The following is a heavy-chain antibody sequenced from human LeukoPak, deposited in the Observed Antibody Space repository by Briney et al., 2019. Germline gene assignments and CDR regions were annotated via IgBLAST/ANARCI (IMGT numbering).Heavy chain of an antibody. CDR1: GFTFRTYE. Sequence: GGSLRLSCVASGFTFRTYEMNWVRQAPGGGLEWVSFISGGSGTAYYAESVKGRFTISRDNAKSSLYLQMNSLRVEDTAVYYCARDRGYGDYRPVSFDYWGRGTLVTVSS. CDR2: ISGGSGTA. V-gene: IGHV3-48*03. J-gene: IGHJ4*02. CDR3: ARDRGYGDYRPVSFDY. D-gene: IGHD4-17*01.